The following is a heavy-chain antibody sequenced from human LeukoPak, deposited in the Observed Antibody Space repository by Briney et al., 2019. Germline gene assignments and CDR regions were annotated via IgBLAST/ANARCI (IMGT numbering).Heavy chain of an antibody. D-gene: IGHD2-21*02. Sequence: GGSLRLSCAASGFTFSGYAMHWVRQAPGKGLEWVAVISYDGNNKYYADSVKGRFTISRDNSKNTLYLQMNSLRAEDTAVYYCAREGRCGGDCYYDYWGQGTLVTVSS. CDR1: GFTFSGYA. CDR2: ISYDGNNK. J-gene: IGHJ4*02. CDR3: AREGRCGGDCYYDY. V-gene: IGHV3-30-3*01.